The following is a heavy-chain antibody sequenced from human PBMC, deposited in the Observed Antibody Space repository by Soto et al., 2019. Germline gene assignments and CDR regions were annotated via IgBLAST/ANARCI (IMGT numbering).Heavy chain of an antibody. V-gene: IGHV4-59*01. J-gene: IGHJ6*02. CDR2: INNSGIT. CDR3: ARDRPWDCSSSNYCYYYGLDV. CDR1: GGSFSSDH. D-gene: IGHD2-2*01. Sequence: SETLSLTCNVSGGSFSSDHWGWIRQPPGKGLEWIGKINNSGITNYNPSLKSRATISVDTSKNQFSLKLASVTAADTAVYYCARDRPWDCSSSNYCYYYGLDVWGQGTTVTVSS.